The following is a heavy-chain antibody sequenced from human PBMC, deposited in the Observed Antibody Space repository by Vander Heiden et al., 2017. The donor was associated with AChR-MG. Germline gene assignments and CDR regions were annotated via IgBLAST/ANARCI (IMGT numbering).Heavy chain of an antibody. CDR2: IYYSGST. V-gene: IGHV4-39*01. J-gene: IGHJ2*01. CDR3: ARPGATRVNWYFDL. D-gene: IGHD1-26*01. CDR1: GGSISSGSYY. Sequence: QLQLQESGPGLVKPSETLSLTCTVSGGSISSGSYYWRWIHQPPGKGLEWIGSIYYSGSTYYNPSLKSRVTISVDTSKNQFSLKLSSVTAADTAVYYCARPGATRVNWYFDLWGRGTLVTVSS.